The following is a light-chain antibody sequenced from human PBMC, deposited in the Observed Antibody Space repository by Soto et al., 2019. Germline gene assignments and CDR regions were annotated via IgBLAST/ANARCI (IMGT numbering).Light chain of an antibody. CDR2: EVS. CDR1: SSDVGGYDY. Sequence: QSALTQPASVPGSPGQSITISCTGTSSDVGGYDYVSWYQLHPGKASKLMVFEVSNRPSGVSYRFSGSKSGNTASLTISGLQAEDEADYFCSSYSISTAYLFGTGTKVTVL. V-gene: IGLV2-14*01. CDR3: SSYSISTAYL. J-gene: IGLJ1*01.